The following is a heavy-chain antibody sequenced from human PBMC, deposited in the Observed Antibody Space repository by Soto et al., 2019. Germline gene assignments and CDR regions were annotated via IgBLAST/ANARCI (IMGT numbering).Heavy chain of an antibody. V-gene: IGHV3-33*01. D-gene: IGHD6-13*01. Sequence: GGSLRLSCAASGFTFSSYGMHWVRQAPGKGLEWVAVIWYDGSNKYYADSVKGRFTISRDNSKNTLYLQMNSLRAEDTAVYYCARDAAAARLDAFDIWGQGSMATVAS. CDR1: GFTFSSYG. J-gene: IGHJ3*02. CDR3: ARDAAAARLDAFDI. CDR2: IWYDGSNK.